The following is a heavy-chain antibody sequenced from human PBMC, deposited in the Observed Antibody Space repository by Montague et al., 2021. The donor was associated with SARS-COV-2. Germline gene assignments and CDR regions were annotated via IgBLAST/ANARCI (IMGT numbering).Heavy chain of an antibody. V-gene: IGHV4-34*01. CDR3: ARVRYYGSGNSLGMDV. D-gene: IGHD3-10*01. Sequence: SETLSLTCAVYGGSFSGYYWSWIRQPPGKGLEWIGEINHSGSANYNPSLKSRVTISVDTSKNQFSLKLSSVTAADTAWYYCARVRYYGSGNSLGMDVWGQGTTVTVSS. J-gene: IGHJ6*02. CDR2: INHSGSA. CDR1: GGSFSGYY.